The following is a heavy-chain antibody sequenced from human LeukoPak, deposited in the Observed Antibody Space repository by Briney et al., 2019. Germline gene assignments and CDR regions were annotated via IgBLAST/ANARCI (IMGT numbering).Heavy chain of an antibody. V-gene: IGHV3-23*01. CDR1: GFTFSSYA. CDR3: AKVTMVRGVTIDY. D-gene: IGHD3-10*01. J-gene: IGHJ4*02. CDR2: ISGSGGST. Sequence: GGSLRLSCAASGFTFSSYAMSWVRQAPGKGLEWVSVISGSGGSTYYADSVKGRFTISRDNSKNTLYLQMNSLRAEDTAVYYCAKVTMVRGVTIDYWGQGTLVTVSS.